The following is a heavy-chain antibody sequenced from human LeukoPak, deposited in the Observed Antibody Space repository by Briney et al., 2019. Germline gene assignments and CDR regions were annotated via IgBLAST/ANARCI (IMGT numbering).Heavy chain of an antibody. CDR2: TNPNSGAT. D-gene: IGHD4-17*01. V-gene: IGHV1-2*02. CDR3: ARGDIVHGDYALQGLNYCNY. J-gene: IGHJ4*02. CDR1: GYTFTDYY. Sequence: ASVKVSCKASGYTFTDYYMHWVRQAPGQGLEYMGWTNPNSGATNYAQKFQGSVTMTRDTSISTAYMELTRLRSDDSAVYYCARGDIVHGDYALQGLNYCNYWGQGTLVTVSS.